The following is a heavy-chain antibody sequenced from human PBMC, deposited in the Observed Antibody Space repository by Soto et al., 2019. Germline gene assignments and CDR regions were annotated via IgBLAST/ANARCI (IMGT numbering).Heavy chain of an antibody. CDR1: GGSISSSNW. V-gene: IGHV4-4*02. CDR2: IYHSGST. CDR3: ARDRYYYDSSGYYGGWFDP. J-gene: IGHJ5*02. Sequence: SETLSLTCAVSGGSISSSNWWSWVRQPPGKGLEWIGEIYHSGSTNYNPSLKSRVTISVDKSKNQFSLKLSSVTAADTAVYYRARDRYYYDSSGYYGGWFDPWGQGTLVTVSS. D-gene: IGHD3-22*01.